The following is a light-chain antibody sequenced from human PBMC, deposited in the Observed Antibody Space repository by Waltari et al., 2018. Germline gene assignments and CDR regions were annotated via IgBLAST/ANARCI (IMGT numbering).Light chain of an antibody. V-gene: IGLV2-14*02. CDR2: EGS. CDR3: QSFDGRLSLYV. J-gene: IGLJ1*01. CDR1: SSDAGSYNL. Sequence: QSTLTQPASVSGSPGQSITISCTGTSSDAGSYNLVSWYQQHPGKAPKLMIYEGSKRPSGVSNRFSGSKSGNTASLAITGLQAEDEADYYCQSFDGRLSLYVFGTGTKVTVL.